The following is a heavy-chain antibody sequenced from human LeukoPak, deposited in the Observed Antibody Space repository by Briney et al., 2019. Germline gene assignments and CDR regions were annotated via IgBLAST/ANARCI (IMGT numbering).Heavy chain of an antibody. J-gene: IGHJ4*02. CDR1: GYSITGYY. CDR2: INPKSGGT. V-gene: IGHV1-2*02. D-gene: IGHD2-15*01. CDR3: ARDPYCSGGSCYFYFDY. Sequence: ASVKVSCKISGYSITGYYMHWVRQAPGQGLEWMGWINPKSGGTNSAQDFQGRVTMTRDTSISTASMELSRLRSDDTAVYYCARDPYCSGGSCYFYFDYWGQGTLVTVSS.